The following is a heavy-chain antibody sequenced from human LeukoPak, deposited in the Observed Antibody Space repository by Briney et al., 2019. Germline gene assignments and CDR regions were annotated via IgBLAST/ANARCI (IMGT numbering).Heavy chain of an antibody. D-gene: IGHD4-23*01. Sequence: ASVKVSCKASGYTFTSYYMHWVRQAPGQGLEWMGWINPNSGGTNYAQKFQGRVTMTRDTSISTAYMELSRLRSDDTAVYYCARGPSYGGPLDYWGQGTLVTVSS. V-gene: IGHV1-2*02. CDR3: ARGPSYGGPLDY. CDR2: INPNSGGT. CDR1: GYTFTSYY. J-gene: IGHJ4*02.